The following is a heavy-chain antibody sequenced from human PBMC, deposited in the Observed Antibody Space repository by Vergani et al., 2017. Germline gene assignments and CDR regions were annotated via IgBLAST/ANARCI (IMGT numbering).Heavy chain of an antibody. D-gene: IGHD4-17*01. Sequence: QVQLVQSGAEVKKPGSSVKVSCKASGGTFSSYAISWVRQAPGQGLEWMGGIIPIFGIANYAQKLQGRVTITADKSTSTAYMELSSLRSEDTAVYYCASQVSRSTVTPLYYFDYWGQGTLVTVSS. V-gene: IGHV1-69*17. J-gene: IGHJ4*02. CDR1: GGTFSSYA. CDR3: ASQVSRSTVTPLYYFDY. CDR2: IIPIFGIA.